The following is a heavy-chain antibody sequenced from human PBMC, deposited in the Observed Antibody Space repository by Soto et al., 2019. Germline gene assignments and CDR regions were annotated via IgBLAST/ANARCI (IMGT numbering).Heavy chain of an antibody. CDR1: GFTFSSYA. CDR2: ISGSGGST. Sequence: GGSLRLSCAASGFTFSSYAMSWVRQAPGKGLEWVSAISGSGGSTYYADSVKGRFTISRDNSKNTLYLQMNSLRAEDTAVYYCAKDPDYYGSGKTDYWGQGTLVTVSS. CDR3: AKDPDYYGSGKTDY. J-gene: IGHJ4*02. D-gene: IGHD3-10*01. V-gene: IGHV3-23*01.